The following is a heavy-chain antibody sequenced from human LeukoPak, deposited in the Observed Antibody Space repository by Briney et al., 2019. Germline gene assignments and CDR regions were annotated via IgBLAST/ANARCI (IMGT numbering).Heavy chain of an antibody. J-gene: IGHJ4*02. CDR2: IYYSGST. CDR3: ARRWYYYDSSGYKEYYFDY. D-gene: IGHD3-22*01. CDR1: GGSISSYY. V-gene: IGHV4-59*08. Sequence: PSETLSLTCTVSGGSISSYYWSWIRQPPGKGLEWIGYIYYSGSTNYNPSLKSRVTISVDTSKNQFSLELSSVTAADTAVYYCARRWYYYDSSGYKEYYFDYWGQGTLVTVSS.